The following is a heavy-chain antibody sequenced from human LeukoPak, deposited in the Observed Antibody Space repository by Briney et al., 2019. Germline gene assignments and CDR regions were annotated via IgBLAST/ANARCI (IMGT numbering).Heavy chain of an antibody. CDR1: GFTFSSYI. Sequence: GGSLRLSCAASGFTFSSYIMSWVRQAPGKGLEWVSLISGSSSYRYYADSMKGRFTISRGNAKNSLYLQMDSLRVEDTAVYYCSRNASGWSRDCWGQGTLVTVSS. CDR3: SRNASGWSRDC. D-gene: IGHD6-19*01. J-gene: IGHJ4*02. V-gene: IGHV3-21*06. CDR2: ISGSSSYR.